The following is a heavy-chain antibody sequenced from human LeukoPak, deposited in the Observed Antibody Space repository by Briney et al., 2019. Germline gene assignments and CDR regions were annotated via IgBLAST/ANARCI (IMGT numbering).Heavy chain of an antibody. V-gene: IGHV4-30-4*01. CDR2: IYYSGST. J-gene: IGHJ3*02. D-gene: IGHD2-15*01. CDR1: GCSISSGDYY. Sequence: SQTLSLTCTVSGCSISSGDYYWGWIRQPPVKGLEWIGYIYYSGSTYYNPSLKSRVTISVDTSKNQFSLKLSSVTAADTAVYYCARDAGSHHDAFDIWGQGTMVTVSS. CDR3: ARDAGSHHDAFDI.